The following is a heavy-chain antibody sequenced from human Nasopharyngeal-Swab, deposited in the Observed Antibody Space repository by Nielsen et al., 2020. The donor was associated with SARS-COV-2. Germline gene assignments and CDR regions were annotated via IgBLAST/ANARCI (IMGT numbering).Heavy chain of an antibody. D-gene: IGHD3-10*01. V-gene: IGHV2-5*02. CDR2: IYWDDDK. CDR1: GFSLSTSGVG. CDR3: ALPTASYYGSGSYYFDY. J-gene: IGHJ4*02. Sequence: SGPTLVKPTQTLTLTCTFSGFSLSTSGVGVGWIRQPPGKALEWLALIYWDDDKRYSPSLKSRLTITKDTSKNQVVLTMTNMDPVDTATYYCALPTASYYGSGSYYFDYWGQGTLVTVSS.